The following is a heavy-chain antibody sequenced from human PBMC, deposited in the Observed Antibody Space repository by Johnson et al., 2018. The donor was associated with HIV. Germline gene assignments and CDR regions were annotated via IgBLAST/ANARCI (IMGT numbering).Heavy chain of an antibody. Sequence: VQLVESGGGVVRPGGSLRLSCGASGFTFDEYAMSWVRQGPGKGLEWVSGINWNGGSTTYADSVKGRFTISRDNSKNTLYLQMNSLRAEDTAVYYCARDGPSAAVWGQGTMVTVSS. V-gene: IGHV3-20*04. CDR2: INWNGGST. CDR3: ARDGPSAAV. CDR1: GFTFDEYA. D-gene: IGHD6-25*01. J-gene: IGHJ3*01.